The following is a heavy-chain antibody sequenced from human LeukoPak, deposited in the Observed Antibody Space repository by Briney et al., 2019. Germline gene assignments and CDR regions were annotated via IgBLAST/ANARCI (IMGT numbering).Heavy chain of an antibody. CDR3: ARISSGYYYFDY. CDR2: IYHSGST. D-gene: IGHD3-22*01. J-gene: IGHJ4*02. Sequence: PSETLSLTCAVSGGSISSSNWWSWVRQPPGKGLEWIGQIYHSGSTNYNPSLKSRVTISVDKSKNQFSLKLSSVTAADTAVYYCARISSGYYYFDYWGQGTLVTVSS. CDR1: GGSISSSNW. V-gene: IGHV4-4*02.